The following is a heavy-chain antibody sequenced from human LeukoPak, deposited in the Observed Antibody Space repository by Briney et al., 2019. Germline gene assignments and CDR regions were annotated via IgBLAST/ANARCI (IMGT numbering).Heavy chain of an antibody. J-gene: IGHJ5*02. CDR3: AGDCSSTSCYYKFTGWFDP. D-gene: IGHD2-2*01. CDR2: INAGNGNT. CDR1: GYTFTSYA. Sequence: GASVKVSCKASGYTFTSYAMHWVRQAPGQRLEWMGWINAGNGNTKYSQKFQGRVTITRDTSASAAYMELSSLRSEDTAVYYCAGDCSSTSCYYKFTGWFDPWGQGTLVTVSS. V-gene: IGHV1-3*01.